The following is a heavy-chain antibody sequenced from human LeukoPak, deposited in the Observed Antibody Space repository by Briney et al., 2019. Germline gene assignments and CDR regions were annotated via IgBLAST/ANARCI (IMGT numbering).Heavy chain of an antibody. Sequence: GGSLRLSCAASGFTFGSYWMSWVRQAPGKGLEWVANIKQDGSEKYYVDSVKGRFTISRDNAKNSLYLQMNSLRAEDTAVYYCARVPTMVRGVFDYWGQGTLVTVSS. CDR1: GFTFGSYW. J-gene: IGHJ4*02. CDR2: IKQDGSEK. V-gene: IGHV3-7*03. CDR3: ARVPTMVRGVFDY. D-gene: IGHD3-10*01.